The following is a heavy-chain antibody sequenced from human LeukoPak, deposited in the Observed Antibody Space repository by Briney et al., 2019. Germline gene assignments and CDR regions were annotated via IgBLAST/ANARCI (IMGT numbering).Heavy chain of an antibody. Sequence: ASVKVSCKASGGTFSSCAISWVRQAPGQGREWMGGIIPIFGTANYAQKFQGRVTITTDESTSTAYMELSSLRSEDTAVYYCARERYGFLYYFDYWGQGTLVTVSS. CDR3: ARERYGFLYYFDY. CDR1: GGTFSSCA. V-gene: IGHV1-69*05. D-gene: IGHD3-10*01. J-gene: IGHJ4*02. CDR2: IIPIFGTA.